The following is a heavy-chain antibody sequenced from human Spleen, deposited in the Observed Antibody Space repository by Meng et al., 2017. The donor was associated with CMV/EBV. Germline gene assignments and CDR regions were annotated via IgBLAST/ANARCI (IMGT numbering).Heavy chain of an antibody. J-gene: IGHJ5*02. Sequence: ASVKVSCKASGYSFNNYGITWLRQAPGQGLEWMGIINPSGASTSYAQKFQARVTMTRDTSTSTVYMELSSLRSEDTAVYYCARDRRQGQLPYNWFDPWGQGTLVTVSS. CDR3: ARDRRQGQLPYNWFDP. V-gene: IGHV1-46*02. D-gene: IGHD1-1*01. CDR2: INPSGAST. CDR1: GYSFNNYG.